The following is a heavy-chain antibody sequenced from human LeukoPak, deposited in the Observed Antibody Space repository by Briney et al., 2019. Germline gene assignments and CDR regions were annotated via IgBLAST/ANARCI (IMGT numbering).Heavy chain of an antibody. CDR1: GGTFSSYA. CDR3: ARVRVFTVTTFRKSYYYYGMDV. CDR2: IIPIFGTA. J-gene: IGHJ6*02. V-gene: IGHV1-69*13. D-gene: IGHD4-17*01. Sequence: SVKVSCKASGGTFSSYAISWVRQAPGQGLEWMGGIIPIFGTANYAQKFQGRVTITADESTSTAYMELSSLRSEDTAVYYCARVRVFTVTTFRKSYYYYGMDVWGQGTTVTVSS.